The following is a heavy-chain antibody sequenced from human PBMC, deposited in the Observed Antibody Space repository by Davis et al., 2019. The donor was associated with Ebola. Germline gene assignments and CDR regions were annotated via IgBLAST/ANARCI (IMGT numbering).Heavy chain of an antibody. D-gene: IGHD6-13*01. V-gene: IGHV5-51*01. CDR2: IYPGDSDT. CDR1: GYSFTSYW. J-gene: IGHJ5*02. Sequence: GESLKISCTGSGYSFTSYWIGWVRQMPGKGLEWMGIIYPGDSDTRYSPSFQGQVTISADKSISTAYLQWSSLKASDTAMYYCARGSIAAAGTAGWFDPWGQGTLVTVSS. CDR3: ARGSIAAAGTAGWFDP.